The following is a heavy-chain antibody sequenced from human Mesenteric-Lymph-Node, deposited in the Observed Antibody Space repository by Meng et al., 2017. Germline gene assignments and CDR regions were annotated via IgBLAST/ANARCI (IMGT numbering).Heavy chain of an antibody. CDR1: GGAITSTSSY. V-gene: IGHV4-39*07. Sequence: QLHLTGSGQRMVKASETLSLTCTIFGGAITSTSSYWGWVRQPPGKGLEWIGSIYYRGSTNYNPSLKSRISMSVDMSKNQFSLKVNSVTAADTAIYYCVISSHNWGQGTLVTVSS. CDR2: IYYRGST. CDR3: VISSHN. D-gene: IGHD3-3*02. J-gene: IGHJ4*02.